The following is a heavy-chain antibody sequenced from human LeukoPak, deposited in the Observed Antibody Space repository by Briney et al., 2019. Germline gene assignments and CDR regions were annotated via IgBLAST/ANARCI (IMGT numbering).Heavy chain of an antibody. CDR1: GFTFSSYA. CDR2: ISYDGSNK. D-gene: IGHD1/OR15-1a*01. V-gene: IGHV3-30*04. CDR3: ASVQLEQYYYYGMDV. Sequence: PGGSLRLSCAASGFTFSSYAMHWVRQAPGKGLEWVAVISYDGSNKYYADSVKGRFTISRDNSKNTLYLQMNSLRAEDTAVYYCASVQLEQYYYYGMDVWGKGTTVTVSS. J-gene: IGHJ6*04.